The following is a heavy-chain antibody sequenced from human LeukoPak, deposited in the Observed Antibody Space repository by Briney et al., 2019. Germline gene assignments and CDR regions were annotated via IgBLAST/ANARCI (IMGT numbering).Heavy chain of an antibody. Sequence: GGSLRLSCAASGFTFSNVWMGWFRQAPGKGLEWVSSISSSSSYIYYADSVKGRFTISRDNAKNSLYLQMSSLRTEDTAVYYCARDSIAAAHIRYYYYMDVWGKGTTVTVSS. D-gene: IGHD6-13*01. J-gene: IGHJ6*03. CDR1: GFTFSNVW. CDR2: ISSSSSYI. CDR3: ARDSIAAAHIRYYYYMDV. V-gene: IGHV3-21*01.